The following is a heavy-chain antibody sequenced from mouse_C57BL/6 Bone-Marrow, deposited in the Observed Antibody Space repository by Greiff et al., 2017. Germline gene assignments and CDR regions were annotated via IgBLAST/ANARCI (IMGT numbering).Heavy chain of an antibody. J-gene: IGHJ4*01. V-gene: IGHV1-4*01. CDR3: ASVLRYHYAMDY. CDR1: GYTFTSYT. Sequence: VQLQQSGAELARPGASVKMSCKASGYTFTSYTMHWVKQRPGQGLEWIGYINPSSGYTKYNQKFKDKATLTAAKSSSTAYMQLSSLTSEDSAVYYCASVLRYHYAMDYWGQGTSVTVSS. CDR2: INPSSGYT. D-gene: IGHD1-1*01.